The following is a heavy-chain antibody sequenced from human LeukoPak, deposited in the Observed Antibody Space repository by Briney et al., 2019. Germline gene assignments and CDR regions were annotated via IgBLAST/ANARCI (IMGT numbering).Heavy chain of an antibody. CDR3: ARTKPLDPFDF. Sequence: SETLSLTCTVSGGSISSYYWSRIRQPPGKGLEWIGYIYYSGNTYHNPSLKSRVTISVDTSKNQFSLKVNSVTAADTAVYYCARTKPLDPFDFWGQGTLVTVSS. CDR1: GGSISSYY. V-gene: IGHV4-59*01. J-gene: IGHJ3*01. CDR2: IYYSGNT.